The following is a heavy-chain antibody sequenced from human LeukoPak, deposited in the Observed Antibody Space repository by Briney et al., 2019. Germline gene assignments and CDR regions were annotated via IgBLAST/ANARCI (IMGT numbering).Heavy chain of an antibody. CDR3: AGSNQADDY. Sequence: GGSLRLSCAASGFTFSSYAMSWVRQVPGKGLVWVARINPGGSSRTYADSVKGRFTISRDNAKNTLYLQMDSLRAEDTGVYYCAGSNQADDYWGQGTLVTVSS. V-gene: IGHV3-74*01. CDR1: GFTFSSYA. J-gene: IGHJ4*02. CDR2: INPGGSSR. D-gene: IGHD1-14*01.